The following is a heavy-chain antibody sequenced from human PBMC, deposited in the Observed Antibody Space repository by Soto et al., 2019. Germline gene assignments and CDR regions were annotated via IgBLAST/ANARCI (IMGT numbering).Heavy chain of an antibody. CDR3: ARDRAWWAARVSYYYYGMDV. D-gene: IGHD6-6*01. J-gene: IGHJ6*02. CDR1: GYTFTSYA. V-gene: IGHV1-3*01. Sequence: ASVKVSCKASGYTFTSYAMHWVRQAPGQRLEWMGWINAGNGNTKYSQKFQGRVTITRDTSASTAYMELSSLRSEDTAVYYCARDRAWWAARVSYYYYGMDVWGQGTTVTVSS. CDR2: INAGNGNT.